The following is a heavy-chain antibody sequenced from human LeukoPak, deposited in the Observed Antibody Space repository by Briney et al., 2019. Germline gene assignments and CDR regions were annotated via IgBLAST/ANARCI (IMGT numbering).Heavy chain of an antibody. CDR1: GVSISSFY. CDR2: IYYSGRS. V-gene: IGHV4-59*08. J-gene: IGHJ4*02. CDR3: ASAYGDHDY. Sequence: LETLSLTCTVSGVSISSFYWSWIRQPPGKGLEWIGYIYYSGRSSYNPSLKSRVTISLDTSKNQFSLKLSSVTAADTAVYYCASAYGDHDYWGQGTLVTVSS. D-gene: IGHD4-17*01.